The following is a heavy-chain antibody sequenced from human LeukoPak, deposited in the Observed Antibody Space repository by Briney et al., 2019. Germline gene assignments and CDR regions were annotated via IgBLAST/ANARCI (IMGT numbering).Heavy chain of an antibody. CDR2: ISGNGGST. Sequence: SGGSLRLSCVASGFTFSNYVMSWVRQAPGKGLEWVSGISGNGGSTYNADSVKGRFTISRDNSKNTPYLQMNSLRAEDTAVYYCAKGMRQFDYWGQGTLVTVSS. CDR1: GFTFSNYV. J-gene: IGHJ4*02. V-gene: IGHV3-23*01. CDR3: AKGMRQFDY.